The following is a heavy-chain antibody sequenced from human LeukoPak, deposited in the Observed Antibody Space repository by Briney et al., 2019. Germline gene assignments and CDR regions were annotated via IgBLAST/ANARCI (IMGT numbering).Heavy chain of an antibody. CDR1: GGSFSGYY. J-gene: IGHJ5*02. D-gene: IGHD4-17*01. Sequence: PSETLSLTCAVYGGSFSGYYWSWIRQPPGKGLEWIGEINHSGSTNYNPSLKSRVTISVDTSKNQFSLKLSSVTAADTAVYYCARHERAYALNWFDPWGQGTLVTVSS. CDR2: INHSGST. CDR3: ARHERAYALNWFDP. V-gene: IGHV4-34*01.